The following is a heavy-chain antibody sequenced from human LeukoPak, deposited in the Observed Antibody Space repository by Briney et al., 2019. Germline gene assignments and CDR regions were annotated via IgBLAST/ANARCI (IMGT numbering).Heavy chain of an antibody. CDR2: IRSTGDST. J-gene: IGHJ4*02. CDR3: ARDQYYGSGTYYNSSKGYFDY. D-gene: IGHD3-10*01. Sequence: PGGSLRLSCAASGFTFSNFAIHWVRQAPGKGLEFVSGIRSTGDSTYYANSAKGRFTISRDNSKNTLYLQMVSLRAEDTAVYYCARDQYYGSGTYYNSSKGYFDYWGQGTLVTVSS. CDR1: GFTFSNFA. V-gene: IGHV3-64*01.